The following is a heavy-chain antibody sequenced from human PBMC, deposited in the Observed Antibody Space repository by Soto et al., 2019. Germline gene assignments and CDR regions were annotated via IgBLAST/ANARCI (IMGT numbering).Heavy chain of an antibody. V-gene: IGHV1-8*01. CDR2: MNPNSGNT. D-gene: IGHD2-15*01. CDR3: AREERYCSGGSFENALAI. CDR1: GYTFTSYD. Sequence: GASVKVSCKASGYTFTSYDINWVRQGTGQGIEWMGWMNPNSGNTGYAQKFQGRVTMTRNTSISTAYTELSSLRSEDTAVYYCAREERYCSGGSFENALAIWGQGTMVTVSS. J-gene: IGHJ3*02.